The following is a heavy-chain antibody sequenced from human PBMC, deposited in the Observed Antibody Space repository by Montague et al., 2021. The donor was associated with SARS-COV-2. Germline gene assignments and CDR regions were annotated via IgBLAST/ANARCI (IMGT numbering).Heavy chain of an antibody. CDR3: AGTYYDFWSGFIHYNYMDV. Sequence: SETLSLTCTVSGGSISSYYWSWIRQPPGKGLEWIGYIYYSGSTNYNPSLKSRVTISVDTSKNQFSLKLSSVTAADTAVYYCAGTYYDFWSGFIHYNYMDVWGKGTTVTVSS. V-gene: IGHV4-59*01. CDR2: IYYSGST. J-gene: IGHJ6*03. D-gene: IGHD3-3*01. CDR1: GGSISSYY.